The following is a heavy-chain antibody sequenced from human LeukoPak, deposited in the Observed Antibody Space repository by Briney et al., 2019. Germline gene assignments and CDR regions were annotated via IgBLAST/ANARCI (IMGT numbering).Heavy chain of an antibody. Sequence: TGGSLRLSCAASGFTLSSYGMNWVRQAPGKGLEWVSSISSSSSYIYYTDSVKGRFTISRDNAKNSLYLQMNSLRAEDTAVYYCARDQSPSYDFWSGDRLNYWGQGTLVTVSS. V-gene: IGHV3-21*01. D-gene: IGHD3-3*01. CDR2: ISSSSSYI. CDR3: ARDQSPSYDFWSGDRLNY. J-gene: IGHJ4*02. CDR1: GFTLSSYG.